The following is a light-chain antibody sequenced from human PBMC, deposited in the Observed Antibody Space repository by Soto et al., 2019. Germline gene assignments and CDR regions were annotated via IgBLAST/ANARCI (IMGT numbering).Light chain of an antibody. Sequence: EVVLTQSPAILSLSPGERATLSCRANQSIGSTLAWYQQRSGQAPRLLIYDASSRATGIPGRISGSGSGTDFTLTISSLEVEDFAVYYCQHRGNWPAFGGGTKVEIK. V-gene: IGKV3-11*01. CDR2: DAS. CDR3: QHRGNWPA. CDR1: QSIGST. J-gene: IGKJ4*01.